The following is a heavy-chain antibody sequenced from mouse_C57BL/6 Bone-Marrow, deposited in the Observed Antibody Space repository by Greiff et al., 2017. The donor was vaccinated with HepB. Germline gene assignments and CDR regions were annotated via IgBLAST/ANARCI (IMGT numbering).Heavy chain of an antibody. CDR3: TAVYGSSPAWFAY. J-gene: IGHJ3*01. CDR1: GFNIKDYY. CDR2: IDPEDGDT. Sequence: EVQLQQSGAELVRPGASVKLSCTASGFNIKDYYMHWVKQRPEQGLEWIGRIDPEDGDTEYAPKFQGKATMTADTSSNTAYLPLSSLTSEDTAVYYCTAVYGSSPAWFAYWGQGTLVAVSA. D-gene: IGHD1-1*01. V-gene: IGHV14-1*01.